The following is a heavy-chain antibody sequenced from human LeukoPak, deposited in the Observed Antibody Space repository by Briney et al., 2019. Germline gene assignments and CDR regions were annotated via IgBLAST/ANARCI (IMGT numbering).Heavy chain of an antibody. V-gene: IGHV3-30-3*01. CDR1: GFTFSSYA. Sequence: GRSLRLSCAASGFTFSSYAMHWVRQAPGKGLEWVAVISYDGSNKYYADSVKGRFTISRDNSKNTLYLQMNSLRVEDTAVYYCARDPFYSNPHFDYWGQGTLVTVSS. CDR2: ISYDGSNK. J-gene: IGHJ4*02. CDR3: ARDPFYSNPHFDY. D-gene: IGHD4-11*01.